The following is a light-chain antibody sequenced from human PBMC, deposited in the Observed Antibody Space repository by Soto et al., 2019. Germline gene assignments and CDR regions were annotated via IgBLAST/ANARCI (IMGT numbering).Light chain of an antibody. CDR2: GAS. J-gene: IGKJ3*01. CDR3: QQYCSSHLFT. V-gene: IGKV3-20*01. Sequence: EIVVTQSPGTLSLSPGERATLSCRASQSVSSSYLAWYKQKPGQAPRLLMYGASSRANGIPDRFSGSGSGTDFTLTINRLEPEDFAVDYCQQYCSSHLFTFGPGIKVDIK. CDR1: QSVSSSY.